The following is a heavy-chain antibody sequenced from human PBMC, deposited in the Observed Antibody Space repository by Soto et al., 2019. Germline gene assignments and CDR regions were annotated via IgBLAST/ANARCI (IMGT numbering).Heavy chain of an antibody. CDR1: GDSISSSNC. CDR3: ARACGYHLTGAFDI. D-gene: IGHD5-12*01. Sequence: PSETLSLTCAVSGDSISSSNCWSWVRQPPGKGLEWIGAIYHSGCTNNNPSLKSRLTISVVKSKTQFSLILSSVTAADTAVYYCARACGYHLTGAFDIWGQGTMVTVSS. V-gene: IGHV4-4*02. CDR2: IYHSGCT. J-gene: IGHJ3*02.